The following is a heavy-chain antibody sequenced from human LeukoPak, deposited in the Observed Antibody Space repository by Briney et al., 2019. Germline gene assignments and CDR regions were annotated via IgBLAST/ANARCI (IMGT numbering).Heavy chain of an antibody. CDR3: ARGGLLWFGEFDY. J-gene: IGHJ4*02. D-gene: IGHD3-10*01. V-gene: IGHV4-39*07. CDR1: GGSISSSSYY. Sequence: SETLSLTCTVSGGSISSSSYYWGWIRQPPGKGLEWIGSIYYSGSTYYNPSLKSRVTISVDTSKNQFSLKLSSVTAADTAVYYCARGGLLWFGEFDYWGQGTLVTVSS. CDR2: IYYSGST.